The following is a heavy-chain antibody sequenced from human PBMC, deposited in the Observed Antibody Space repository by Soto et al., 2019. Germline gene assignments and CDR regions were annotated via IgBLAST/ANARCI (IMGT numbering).Heavy chain of an antibody. CDR2: IYYSGST. D-gene: IGHD4-17*01. Sequence: SSETLSLTCSVSGGSISSYYCIWFRQPPGKGLEWIGNIYYSGSTNYNPPLKSRVTISVDTSKNQFSLKLSSVTAADTAVYYCARDRAVTNYYYYGMDVGGQGTTVTVSS. CDR3: ARDRAVTNYYYYGMDV. CDR1: GGSISSYY. V-gene: IGHV4-59*01. J-gene: IGHJ6*02.